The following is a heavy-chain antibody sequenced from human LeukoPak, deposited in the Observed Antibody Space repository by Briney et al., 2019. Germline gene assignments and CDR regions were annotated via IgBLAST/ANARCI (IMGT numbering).Heavy chain of an antibody. CDR1: GFTFSSYW. CDR3: ARAIAAAGSY. CDR2: INQDGSEK. V-gene: IGHV3-7*01. Sequence: GGSLRLSCAGSGFTFSSYWMSWVRQAPGKGLEWVAKINQDGSEKDYVDSVEGRFRISRDNAKNSLYLQMNSLRAEDTAVYYCARAIAAAGSYWGQGTLVTVSS. D-gene: IGHD6-13*01. J-gene: IGHJ4*02.